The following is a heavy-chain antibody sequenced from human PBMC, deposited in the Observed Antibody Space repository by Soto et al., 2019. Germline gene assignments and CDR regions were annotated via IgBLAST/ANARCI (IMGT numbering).Heavy chain of an antibody. CDR3: AREVWGATYYFDY. CDR1: GGSVSSGSYY. Sequence: SETLSLTCTVSGGSVSSGSYYWSWIRQPPGKGLEWIGYIYYSGSTNYNPSLKSRVTISVDTSKNQFSLKLSSVTAADTAVYYCAREVWGATYYFDYWGQGTLVTVS. CDR2: IYYSGST. V-gene: IGHV4-61*01. J-gene: IGHJ4*02. D-gene: IGHD1-26*01.